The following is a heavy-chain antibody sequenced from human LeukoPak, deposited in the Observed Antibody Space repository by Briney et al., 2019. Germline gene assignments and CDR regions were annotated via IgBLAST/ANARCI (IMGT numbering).Heavy chain of an antibody. D-gene: IGHD3-3*01. V-gene: IGHV3-48*03. J-gene: IGHJ3*02. CDR2: ISSSGRTL. CDR3: ARVSGYLEWGNAFDI. CDR1: AFTFSSYE. Sequence: PGGSLRLSCAVSAFTFSSYEMNWVRQAPGKGLEWVSYISSSGRTLYYADSVKGRFTISRDNAKNSLYLQMDSLRAEDTAVYYCARVSGYLEWGNAFDIWGQGTMVTVSS.